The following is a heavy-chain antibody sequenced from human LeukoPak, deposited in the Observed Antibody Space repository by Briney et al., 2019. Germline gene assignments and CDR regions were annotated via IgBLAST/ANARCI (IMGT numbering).Heavy chain of an antibody. CDR3: ARRTTVTRFDY. J-gene: IGHJ4*02. V-gene: IGHV4-38-2*01. CDR2: INHSGST. Sequence: SETLSLTCAVSGYSINSGYYWGWIRQPPGKGLEWIGIINHSGSTYYNPSLKSRVTISVDTSKNQFSLKMSSVNAADTAVYYCARRTTVTRFDYWGQGTLVTVSS. CDR1: GYSINSGYY. D-gene: IGHD4-17*01.